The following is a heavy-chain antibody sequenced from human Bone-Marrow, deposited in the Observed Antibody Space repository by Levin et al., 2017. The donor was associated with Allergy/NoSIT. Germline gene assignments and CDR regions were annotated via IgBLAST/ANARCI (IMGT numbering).Heavy chain of an antibody. J-gene: IGHJ6*02. CDR3: ARDFTTWYGMDV. D-gene: IGHD1-1*01. CDR1: GFNFRTHP. CDR2: ISQDGSDK. V-gene: IGHV3-30*04. Sequence: LSLSCEASGFNFRTHPMHWVRQAPGKGLDWVAVISQDGSDKEYADSVKGRFTISRDNYRNTLYLQMNSLTTEDSGLYYCARDFTTWYGMDVWGQGTTVTVSS.